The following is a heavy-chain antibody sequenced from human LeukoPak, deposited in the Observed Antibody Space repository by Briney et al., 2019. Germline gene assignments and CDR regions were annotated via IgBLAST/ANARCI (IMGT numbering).Heavy chain of an antibody. CDR2: ISGSGGST. V-gene: IGHV3-23*01. J-gene: IGHJ4*02. Sequence: GGSLRLSCAASGFTFSTYAMSWVRQAPGKGLEWVSTISGSGGSTYYADSVKGRFTISRDNSKNTLYLQMNSLRAEDTAVYYCAKVRVAVAGTAHPYYFDFWGQGTLVTVSS. CDR3: AKVRVAVAGTAHPYYFDF. CDR1: GFTFSTYA. D-gene: IGHD6-19*01.